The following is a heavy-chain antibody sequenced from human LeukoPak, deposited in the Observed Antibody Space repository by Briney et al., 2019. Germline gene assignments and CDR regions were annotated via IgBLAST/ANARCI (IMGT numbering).Heavy chain of an antibody. V-gene: IGHV4-39*07. J-gene: IGHJ4*02. CDR3: ARDRENSSGWYGGSWTF. CDR1: GGSVRSTSYY. CDR2: IYYSGST. Sequence: SETLSLTCTVSGGSVRSTSYYWGWIRQPPGKGLEWIGSIYYSGSTYYNPSLKSRVTISVDTSKNQFSLKLSSVTAADTAVYYCARDRENSSGWYGGSWTFWGQGTLVTVSS. D-gene: IGHD6-19*01.